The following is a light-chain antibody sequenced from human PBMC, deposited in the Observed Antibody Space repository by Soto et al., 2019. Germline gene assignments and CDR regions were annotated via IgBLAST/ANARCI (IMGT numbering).Light chain of an antibody. Sequence: DIQMTQSPSSLSASVGDRVTITCRASQTISRYLNWYQQKPGKPPKLLIYGASGLQGGVPSRFSGSGSGTDFTLTISSLETDDVATYYCQQYSSYASFGQGTKV. J-gene: IGKJ1*01. CDR2: GAS. V-gene: IGKV1-39*01. CDR3: QQYSSYAS. CDR1: QTISRY.